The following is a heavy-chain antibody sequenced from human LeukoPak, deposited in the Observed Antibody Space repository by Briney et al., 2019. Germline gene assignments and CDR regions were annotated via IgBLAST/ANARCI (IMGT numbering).Heavy chain of an antibody. Sequence: SEPLSLTCTVSGGSISSYYWSWIRQPPGKRLEWIGYIYYSGSTNYNPSLKSRVTISVDTSKNQFSLKLSSVTAADTAVYYCARRLAVAAWFDSWGQGTLVTVSS. J-gene: IGHJ5*01. CDR2: IYYSGST. D-gene: IGHD6-19*01. CDR3: ARRLAVAAWFDS. V-gene: IGHV4-59*08. CDR1: GGSISSYY.